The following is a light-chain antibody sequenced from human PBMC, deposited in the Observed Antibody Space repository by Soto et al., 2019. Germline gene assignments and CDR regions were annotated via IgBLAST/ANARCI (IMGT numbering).Light chain of an antibody. CDR2: DAS. V-gene: IGKV3-11*01. CDR3: QQRSSWPPDT. J-gene: IGKJ2*01. CDR1: QSVSSY. Sequence: EIVLTQSPATLSLSPGERATLSCRDSQSVSSYLAWYQQKPGQAPRLLIYDASNRATGIPARFSGSGSGTDFTLTISSLEPEDFAVYYCQQRSSWPPDTFGQGTKLEIK.